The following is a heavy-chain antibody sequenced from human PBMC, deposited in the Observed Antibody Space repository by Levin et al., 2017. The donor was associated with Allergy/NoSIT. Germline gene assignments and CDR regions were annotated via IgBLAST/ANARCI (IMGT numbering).Heavy chain of an antibody. CDR1: GGSISSGGYY. V-gene: IGHV4-31*03. Sequence: LRLSCTVSGGSISSGGYYWSWIRQHPGKGLEWIGYIYYSGSTYYNPSLKSRVTISVDTSKNQFSLKLSSVTAADTAVYYCAQAGPRDYGSGSYEDINFDYWGQGTLVTVSS. CDR2: IYYSGST. CDR3: AQAGPRDYGSGSYEDINFDY. J-gene: IGHJ4*02. D-gene: IGHD3-10*01.